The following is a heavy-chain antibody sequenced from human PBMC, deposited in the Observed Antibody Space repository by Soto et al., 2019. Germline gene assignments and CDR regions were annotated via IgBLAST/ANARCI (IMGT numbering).Heavy chain of an antibody. J-gene: IGHJ4*02. V-gene: IGHV1-2*02. CDR3: AKQFCDDRNCHWYFDF. Sequence: QVRLLQSGPEVQRPGASTNISCQASGYHFTGSYLHWMRGAPGQAPQWMGMINPDSGATTYAQAFQGRVAMTAERSTDTIYLGLYRLTSDDSATYYCAKQFCDDRNCHWYFDFWGQGTSITVSP. D-gene: IGHD3-9*01. CDR1: GYHFTGSY. CDR2: INPDSGAT.